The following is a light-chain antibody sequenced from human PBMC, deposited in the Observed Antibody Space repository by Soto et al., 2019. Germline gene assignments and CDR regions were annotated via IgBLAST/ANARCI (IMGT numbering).Light chain of an antibody. CDR1: QSVRKD. Sequence: EVVLTQSPGTLSLSPGERATLSCRASQSVRKDLAWYQQKPGQAPRLLIYGASSRATDIPDRFSGSGSGTDFALNISRLEPEDFVVYYCQQYGGSPYTFGQGTKLEIK. J-gene: IGKJ2*01. CDR3: QQYGGSPYT. CDR2: GAS. V-gene: IGKV3-20*01.